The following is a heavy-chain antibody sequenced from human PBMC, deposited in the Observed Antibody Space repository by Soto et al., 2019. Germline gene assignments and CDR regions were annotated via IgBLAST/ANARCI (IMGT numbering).Heavy chain of an antibody. Sequence: QVQLQQWGAGLLKPSETLSLTCAVYGGSFSGYYWSWIRQPPGKGLEWIGEINHSGSTNYNPSLKSRVTISVDTSKYQFSLKLSSVTAADTAVYYCAISQTTPTPDYFDYWGQGTLVTVSS. CDR3: AISQTTPTPDYFDY. J-gene: IGHJ4*02. CDR2: INHSGST. D-gene: IGHD4-17*01. CDR1: GGSFSGYY. V-gene: IGHV4-34*01.